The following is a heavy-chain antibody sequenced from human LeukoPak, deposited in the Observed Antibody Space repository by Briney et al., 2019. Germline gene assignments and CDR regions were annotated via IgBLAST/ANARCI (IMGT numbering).Heavy chain of an antibody. D-gene: IGHD1-26*01. V-gene: IGHV5-51*01. CDR2: IFPADSDT. CDR1: GYSFTSYW. J-gene: IGHJ4*02. CDR3: ARQGGAVDS. Sequence: GESLKLSCKGSGYSFTSYWIGWVRQMPGKGVEWMGIIFPADSDTIYSTSFHGQLTISADKFVSTVYLQWSSLKASDTAMYYCARQGGAVDSWGQGTLVTVSS.